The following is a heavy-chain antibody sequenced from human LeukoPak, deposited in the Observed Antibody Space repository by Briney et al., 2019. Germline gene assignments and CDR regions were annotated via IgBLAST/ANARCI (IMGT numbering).Heavy chain of an antibody. J-gene: IGHJ5*02. CDR3: ARDSGASVYANNWFDP. Sequence: SETLSLTCTVSGGSISSYYWSWIRQPPGKGLEWIGYIYYSGSTNYNPSLKSRVTISVDTPKNQFSLKLSPVTAADTAVYYCARDSGASVYANNWFDPSGQGTLVTVSS. CDR2: IYYSGST. CDR1: GGSISSYY. V-gene: IGHV4-59*01. D-gene: IGHD2-8*01.